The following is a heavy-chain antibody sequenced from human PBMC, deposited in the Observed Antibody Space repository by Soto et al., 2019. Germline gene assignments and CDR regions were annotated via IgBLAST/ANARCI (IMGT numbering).Heavy chain of an antibody. J-gene: IGHJ4*02. CDR1: GGTFSSYA. D-gene: IGHD3-9*01. V-gene: IGHV1-69*13. Sequence: GASVKVSCKASGGTFSSYAISWVRQAPGQGLEWMGGIIPIFGTANYAQKFQGRVTITADESTSTAYMELSSLRSEDTAVYYCARDTRLVIKDFYDYWSQGTLVTVSS. CDR2: IIPIFGTA. CDR3: ARDTRLVIKDFYDY.